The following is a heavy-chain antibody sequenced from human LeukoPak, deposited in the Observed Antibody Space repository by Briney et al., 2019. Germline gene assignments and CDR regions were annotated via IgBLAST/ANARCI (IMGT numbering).Heavy chain of an antibody. V-gene: IGHV3-64D*06. CDR2: ISGDGGST. Sequence: PGGSLRLSCSASGSTFSSYAIHWVRQAPGKGLEYVSAISGDGGSTYTADSMKGRFTISRDNSKNTLYLQMSSLRPEDTAVYYCVKGKGGRPGVVTYNVFDYWGQGTLVTVSS. D-gene: IGHD3-3*01. J-gene: IGHJ4*02. CDR1: GSTFSSYA. CDR3: VKGKGGRPGVVTYNVFDY.